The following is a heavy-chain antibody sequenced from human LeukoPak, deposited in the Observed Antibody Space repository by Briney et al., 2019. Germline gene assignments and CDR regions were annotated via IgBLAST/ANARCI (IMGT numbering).Heavy chain of an antibody. CDR1: GFTFSSYG. Sequence: PGRSLRLSCAASGFTFSSYGMHWVRQAPGKGLEWVAVIWYDGSNKYYADSVKGRFTISRDNSKSTLYLQMNSLRAEDTAVYYCARSAITFKRSPTMLRYWGQGTLVTVSS. J-gene: IGHJ4*02. V-gene: IGHV3-33*01. CDR2: IWYDGSNK. CDR3: ARSAITFKRSPTMLRY. D-gene: IGHD3-10*01.